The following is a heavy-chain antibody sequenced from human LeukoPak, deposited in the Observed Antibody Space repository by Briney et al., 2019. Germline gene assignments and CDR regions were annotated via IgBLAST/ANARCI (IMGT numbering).Heavy chain of an antibody. Sequence: GGSLRLSCAASGFTFDDYAMHWVRQAPGKGLEWVSGISWNSGSIGYADSVKGRFTISRDNAKNSLYLQMNSLRAEDTALYYCAKAHIAVAGHLTFTGLYGMDVWGQGTTVTVSS. CDR1: GFTFDDYA. CDR3: AKAHIAVAGHLTFTGLYGMDV. J-gene: IGHJ6*02. CDR2: ISWNSGSI. D-gene: IGHD6-19*01. V-gene: IGHV3-9*01.